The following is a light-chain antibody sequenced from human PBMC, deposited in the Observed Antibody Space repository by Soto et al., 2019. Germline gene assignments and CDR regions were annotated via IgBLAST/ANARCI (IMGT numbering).Light chain of an antibody. CDR1: NSNIGAGSG. V-gene: IGLV1-40*01. Sequence: QSVLTQPPSVTGAPGQRVTFSCTGNNSNIGAGSGVNWYQQFPDKAPKLLIYANTHRPSGVPDRFSGSTSATSASLAITGLQTQGEADYYCQSFDSSLTGLIFGGGTKVTVL. CDR2: ANT. CDR3: QSFDSSLTGLI. J-gene: IGLJ2*01.